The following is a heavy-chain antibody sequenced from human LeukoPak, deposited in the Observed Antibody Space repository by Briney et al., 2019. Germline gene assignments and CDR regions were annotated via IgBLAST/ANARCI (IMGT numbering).Heavy chain of an antibody. J-gene: IGHJ4*02. CDR2: IYYSGST. D-gene: IGHD4-17*01. CDR3: VRVPVYGDGLDY. V-gene: IGHV4-30-4*01. CDR1: GGSISSGDYY. Sequence: TLSLTCTVSGGSISSGDYYWSWIRQPPGKGLEWIGYIYYSGSTYYNPSLKSRVTISVDTSKNQFSLKLSSVTAADTAVYYCVRVPVYGDGLDYWGQGTLVTVSS.